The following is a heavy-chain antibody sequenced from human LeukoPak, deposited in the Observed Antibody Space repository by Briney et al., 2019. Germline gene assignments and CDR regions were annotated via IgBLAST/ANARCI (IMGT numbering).Heavy chain of an antibody. V-gene: IGHV3-48*03. CDR3: ARESIAVAGAPSYY. Sequence: GGSLRLSCAASGFTFSSYEMNWVRQAPGKGLEWVSYISSGSTIYDADSVKGRFTISRDNAKNSLYLQMNSLRAEDTAVYYCARESIAVAGAPSYYWGQGTLVTVSS. J-gene: IGHJ4*02. D-gene: IGHD6-19*01. CDR1: GFTFSSYE. CDR2: ISSGSTI.